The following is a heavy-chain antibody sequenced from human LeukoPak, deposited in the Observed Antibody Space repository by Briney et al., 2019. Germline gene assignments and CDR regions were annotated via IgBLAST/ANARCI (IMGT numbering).Heavy chain of an antibody. J-gene: IGHJ4*02. Sequence: NPGGSLRLSCAASGFTVSSNYMSWVRQAPGKGLEWVSVIYSGGSTYYADSVKGRFTISRDNSKNTLYLQMNSLRAEDTAVYYCARDPDSGSYYVPYFDYWGQGTLVTVSS. CDR2: IYSGGST. CDR3: ARDPDSGSYYVPYFDY. V-gene: IGHV3-66*01. D-gene: IGHD1-26*01. CDR1: GFTVSSNY.